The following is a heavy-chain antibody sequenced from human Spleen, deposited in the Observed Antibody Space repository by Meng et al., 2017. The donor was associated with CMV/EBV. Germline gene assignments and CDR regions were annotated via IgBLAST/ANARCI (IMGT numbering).Heavy chain of an antibody. D-gene: IGHD3-3*01. J-gene: IGHJ4*02. CDR1: GDSIISSSNYY. CDR2: IYYSGST. Sequence: SETLSLTCTVSGDSIISSSNYYWGWIRQPPGKGLEWIGSIYYSGSTYYNPSLKSRLTISVDTSKNQFSLKVSSVTAADTALYYCARSADNDFWSGYFYWGQGTLVTVSS. V-gene: IGHV4-39*01. CDR3: ARSADNDFWSGYFY.